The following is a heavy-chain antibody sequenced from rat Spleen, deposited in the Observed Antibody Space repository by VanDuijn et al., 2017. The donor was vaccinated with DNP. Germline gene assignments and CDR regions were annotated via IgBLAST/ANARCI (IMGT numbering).Heavy chain of an antibody. CDR1: GFTFSNYG. D-gene: IGHD1-11*01. J-gene: IGHJ2*01. Sequence: EVQLVESGGGLVQPGRSLKLSCAASGFTFSNYGMAWVRQAPTKGLEWVATISYDGSSTWYRDSVKGRFTISRDNAKSTLYLQMDSLRSEDTATYYCARHEATECIDFDYWGQGVMVTVSS. CDR2: ISYDGSST. V-gene: IGHV5-29*01. CDR3: ARHEATECIDFDY.